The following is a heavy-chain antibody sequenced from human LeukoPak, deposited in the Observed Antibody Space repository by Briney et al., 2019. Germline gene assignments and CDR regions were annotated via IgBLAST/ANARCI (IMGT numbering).Heavy chain of an antibody. CDR1: GFTINIYA. J-gene: IGHJ3*02. CDR2: ITVNGGGI. D-gene: IGHD4-17*01. V-gene: IGHV3-23*01. Sequence: GWSLRLSCAPSGFTINIYAMTWVRQAPGKGLEWVSSITVNGGGISYADSVKGRFTISRDNSKNTLYLQMNSLRAEDTAVYYCAKDPNGDYVGAFDSWDQGTRVTVSS. CDR3: AKDPNGDYVGAFDS.